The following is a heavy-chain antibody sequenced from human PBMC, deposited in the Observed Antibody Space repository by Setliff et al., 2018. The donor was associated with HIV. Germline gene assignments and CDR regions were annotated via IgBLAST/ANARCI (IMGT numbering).Heavy chain of an antibody. Sequence: GGSLRLSCEVSGIIFSSYAMSWVRQAPGKGLEWVSSISGNDGSTSYGDSVKGRFTISRDSSKNTLFLQMNSLRAEDTAVYYCAKGGKGYSGRYYFDYWGQGTLVTVSS. CDR2: ISGNDGST. D-gene: IGHD1-26*01. J-gene: IGHJ4*02. V-gene: IGHV3-23*01. CDR3: AKGGKGYSGRYYFDY. CDR1: GIIFSSYA.